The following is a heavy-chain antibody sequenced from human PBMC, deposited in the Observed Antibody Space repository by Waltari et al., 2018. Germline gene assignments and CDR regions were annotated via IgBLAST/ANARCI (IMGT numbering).Heavy chain of an antibody. CDR1: GGSFRDYY. Sequence: QVQLQQWGAGLLKPSETLSLTCAVSGGSFRDYYWSWIRQPPGKGLEWIGEINHSGNTNYNPSLKSRVTISVDTSKNQFSLKLSSATAADTAVYYCARDPTRLRTFDYWGQGTLVTVSS. CDR2: INHSGNT. CDR3: ARDPTRLRTFDY. D-gene: IGHD3-16*01. V-gene: IGHV4-34*01. J-gene: IGHJ4*02.